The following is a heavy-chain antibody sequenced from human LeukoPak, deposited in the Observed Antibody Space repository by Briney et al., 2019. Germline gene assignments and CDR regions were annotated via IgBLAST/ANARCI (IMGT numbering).Heavy chain of an antibody. V-gene: IGHV4-59*12. J-gene: IGHJ4*02. CDR1: GVSISSYY. D-gene: IGHD2-15*01. CDR3: ARGKRCSGGSCYSVRIFDY. CDR2: IYYSWST. Sequence: PSETLSLTCTVSGVSISSYYWIWLRQPPGKRREGMGCIYYSWSTNYNPSLKSRVTISVDTSKNQFSLKLSSVTAADTAVYYCARGKRCSGGSCYSVRIFDYWGQGTLVTVSS.